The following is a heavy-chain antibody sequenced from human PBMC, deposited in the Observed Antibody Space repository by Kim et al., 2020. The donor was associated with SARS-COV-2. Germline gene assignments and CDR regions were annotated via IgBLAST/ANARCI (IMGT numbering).Heavy chain of an antibody. CDR2: IKQDGSEK. CDR3: ARTYYGSGIETYFDY. J-gene: IGHJ4*02. V-gene: IGHV3-7*03. CDR1: GFTFSSYW. D-gene: IGHD3-10*01. Sequence: GGSLRLSCAASGFTFSSYWMSWVRQAPGKGLEWVANIKQDGSEKYYVDSVKGRFTISRDNAKNSLYLQMNSLRAEDTAVYYCARTYYGSGIETYFDYWGQGTLVTVSS.